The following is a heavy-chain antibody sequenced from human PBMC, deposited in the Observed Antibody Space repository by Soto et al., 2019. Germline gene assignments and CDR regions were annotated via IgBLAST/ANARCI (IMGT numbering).Heavy chain of an antibody. V-gene: IGHV3-9*01. CDR3: LKDGLTSLFGLVYDGSNI. CDR2: VTWNSGNI. D-gene: IGHD3-3*01. Sequence: DVQLVESGGGLVQPGRSLRLSCVASGFTFGDYGMHWVRQAPGRGPEWVSGVTWNSGNIAYAETVKGRFTISRDNAKNSLYLQVNSLRAEDTALYYCLKDGLTSLFGLVYDGSNIWGHGTMVIVSS. J-gene: IGHJ3*02. CDR1: GFTFGDYG.